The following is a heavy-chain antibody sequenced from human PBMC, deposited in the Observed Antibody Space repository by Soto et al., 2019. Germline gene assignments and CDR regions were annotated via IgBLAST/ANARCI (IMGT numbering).Heavy chain of an antibody. CDR1: GFTFSSYG. V-gene: IGHV3-30*18. J-gene: IGHJ4*02. CDR2: ISYDGSNK. CDR3: AKSVSGYTGYFDY. Sequence: VGSLRLSCAASGFTFSSYGMHWVRQAPGKGLEWVAVISYDGSNKYYADSVKGRFTISRDNSKNTLYLQMNSLRAEDTAVYYCAKSVSGYTGYFDYWGQGTLVTVSS. D-gene: IGHD3-22*01.